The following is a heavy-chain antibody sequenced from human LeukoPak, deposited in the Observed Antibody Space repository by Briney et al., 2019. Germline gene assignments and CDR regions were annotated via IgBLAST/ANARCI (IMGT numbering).Heavy chain of an antibody. Sequence: SETLSLTCTVSGASISSDYYSWSWIRQPPGKGLEWIGYIYYSGSTSYNPSLKSRLTISIDTSKNQFSLKLSSVTAADTAVYYCAIKRGQGLGYWGQGTLVTVSS. CDR3: AIKRGQGLGY. CDR1: GASISSDYYS. J-gene: IGHJ4*02. D-gene: IGHD3-16*01. V-gene: IGHV4-30-4*01. CDR2: IYYSGST.